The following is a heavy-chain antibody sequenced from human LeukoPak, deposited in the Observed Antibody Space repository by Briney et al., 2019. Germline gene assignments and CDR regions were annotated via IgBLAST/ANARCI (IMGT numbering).Heavy chain of an antibody. Sequence: SETLSLTCVVYGGSFSGYYWRWIRQPPAKGLEWIGEINHSGSTNYNPSLKSRVTISVDTSKNQFSLNLSFVTAADTAVYYCARGLEVRGVISRRLLFLYFDYWGQGTLVTVSS. J-gene: IGHJ4*02. D-gene: IGHD3-10*01. CDR1: GGSFSGYY. CDR2: INHSGST. V-gene: IGHV4-34*01. CDR3: ARGLEVRGVISRRLLFLYFDY.